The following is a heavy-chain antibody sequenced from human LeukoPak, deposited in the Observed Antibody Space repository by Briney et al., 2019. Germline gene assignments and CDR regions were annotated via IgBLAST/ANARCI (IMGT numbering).Heavy chain of an antibody. V-gene: IGHV3-21*01. D-gene: IGHD5-24*01. CDR2: ISSGSSFI. Sequence: GGSLRLSFAASGFTFTLYSMNWVRQAPGKGLEWVSSISSGSSFIYYADSLKVRFTISRDNAKNSLYLQMNSLRAEDTAVYYCARGLEMATIRYFDYWGQGTLVTVSS. J-gene: IGHJ4*02. CDR3: ARGLEMATIRYFDY. CDR1: GFTFTLYS.